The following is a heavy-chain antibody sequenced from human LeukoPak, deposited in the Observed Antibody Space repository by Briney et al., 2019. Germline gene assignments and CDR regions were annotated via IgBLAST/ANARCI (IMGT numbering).Heavy chain of an antibody. D-gene: IGHD6-6*01. J-gene: IGHJ5*02. CDR2: FDPSGGST. V-gene: IGHV1-46*01. CDR1: GYTFTSYY. CDR3: AREISSSNWFDP. Sequence: ASVKVSCKASGYTFTSYYMHWVRQAPGQGLEWMGIFDPSGGSTSYAQKFQGRVTMTRDTSTSTVYMELSSLRSDDTAVYYCAREISSSNWFDPWGQGTLVTVSS.